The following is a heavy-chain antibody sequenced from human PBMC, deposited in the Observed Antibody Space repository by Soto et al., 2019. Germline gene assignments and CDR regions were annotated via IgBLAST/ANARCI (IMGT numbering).Heavy chain of an antibody. CDR3: SRHFDVNTALDYYYFAL. V-gene: IGHV4-4*07. CDR2: LYSSGRA. J-gene: IGHJ2*01. CDR1: VVSISPYY. Sequence: QVQLQESGPGLVKTSETLSLTCTVSVVSISPYYWTWIRQPAGKGLEWIGHLYSSGRATYNPSLKNRVIMSAFRDHFSLTLKSVTAADTAVYYCSRHFDVNTALDYYYFALWGRGALVTVSS. D-gene: IGHD5-18*01.